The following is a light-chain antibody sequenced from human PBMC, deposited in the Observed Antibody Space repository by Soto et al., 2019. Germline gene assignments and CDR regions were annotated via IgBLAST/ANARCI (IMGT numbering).Light chain of an antibody. CDR2: DAS. CDR3: QQYQTYAT. J-gene: IGKJ5*01. Sequence: DIQMTHSPSTLSASVGDRVTITCRASQTIRSLLAWYQQKPGKAPKALIYDASRLGSGVPSRFSGSGSGTEFTLTISSLQPDDFATYYCQQYQTYATFGQGTRLEIK. V-gene: IGKV1-5*01. CDR1: QTIRSL.